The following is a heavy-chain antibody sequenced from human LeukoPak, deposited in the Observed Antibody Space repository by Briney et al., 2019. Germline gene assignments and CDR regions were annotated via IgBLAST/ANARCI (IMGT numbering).Heavy chain of an antibody. J-gene: IGHJ4*02. CDR2: IYYSGST. Sequence: SETLSLTCTVSGGSISSSSYCWGWIRQPPGKGLEWIGSIYYSGSTYYNPSLKSRVTISVDTSKNQFSLKLSSVTAADTAVYYCAREYYDILTSQSNWGQGTLVTVSS. CDR3: AREYYDILTSQSN. V-gene: IGHV4-39*02. CDR1: GGSISSSSYC. D-gene: IGHD3-9*01.